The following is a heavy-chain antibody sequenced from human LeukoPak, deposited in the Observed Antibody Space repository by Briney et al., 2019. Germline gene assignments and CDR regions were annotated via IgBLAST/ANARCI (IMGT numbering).Heavy chain of an antibody. V-gene: IGHV1-46*01. D-gene: IGHD4-23*01. CDR2: INPSGGST. CDR3: ARALTTVVTPAFDY. Sequence: GASVKVSCKASGYTFTSYYMHWVRQAPGQGLESMRIINPSGGSTSYAQKFQGRVTMTRDMSTSTVYMELSSLRSEDTAVYYCARALTTVVTPAFDYWGQRTLVTVSS. CDR1: GYTFTSYY. J-gene: IGHJ4*02.